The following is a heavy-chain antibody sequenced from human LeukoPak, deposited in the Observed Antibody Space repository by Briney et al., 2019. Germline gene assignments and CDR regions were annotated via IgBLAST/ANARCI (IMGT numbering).Heavy chain of an antibody. CDR1: GFTFSSYA. J-gene: IGHJ4*02. Sequence: GGSLRLSCAASGFTFSSYAMHWVRQAPGKGLEWVAVISYDGSNKYYADSVKGRFTISRDNSKNTLYLQMNSLRAEDTAVYYCASGGDGYNYITMDYWGQGTLVTVSS. D-gene: IGHD5-24*01. CDR3: ASGGDGYNYITMDY. CDR2: ISYDGSNK. V-gene: IGHV3-30-3*01.